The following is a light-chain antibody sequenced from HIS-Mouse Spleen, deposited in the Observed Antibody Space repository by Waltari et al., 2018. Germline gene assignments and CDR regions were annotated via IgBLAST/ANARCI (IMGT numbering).Light chain of an antibody. Sequence: QSVLTQPPSASGTPGQRVTISCPGSSSNIGSNYVYWYQQFPGPAHKLLIYRNNQRPSGVPDRFSGSKSGTSASLAISGLRSEDEADYYCAAWDDSLSGPVFGGGTKLTVL. V-gene: IGLV1-47*01. CDR2: RNN. CDR3: AAWDDSLSGPV. CDR1: SSNIGSNY. J-gene: IGLJ3*02.